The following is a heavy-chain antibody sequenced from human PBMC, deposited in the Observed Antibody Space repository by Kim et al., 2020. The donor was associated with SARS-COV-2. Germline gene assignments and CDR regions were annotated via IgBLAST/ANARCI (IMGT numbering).Heavy chain of an antibody. D-gene: IGHD3-10*01. CDR1: GGTFSSYA. V-gene: IGHV1-69*10. CDR3: ARSMVRGNVRPVADFDY. CDR2: IIPILGIA. J-gene: IGHJ4*01. Sequence: SVKVSCKASGGTFSSYAISWVRQAPGQGLEWMGWIIPILGIANYAQKFQGRVTITADKSTSTAYMELSSLRSEDTAVYYCARSMVRGNVRPVADFDYWG.